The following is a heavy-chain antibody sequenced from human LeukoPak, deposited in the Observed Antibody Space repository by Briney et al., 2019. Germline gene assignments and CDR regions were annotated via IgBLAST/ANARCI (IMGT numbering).Heavy chain of an antibody. D-gene: IGHD3-10*01. Sequence: SETLSLTCTVSGGSISSYYWSWIRQPPGQGLEWMGYIYNSGSSNYNPSLKSRITISVDTSKNQFFLKLSPVTAADPAVYYCAGGVRGYYFDYWGQGTLVTVSS. CDR1: GGSISSYY. J-gene: IGHJ4*02. CDR2: IYNSGSS. CDR3: AGGVRGYYFDY. V-gene: IGHV4-59*01.